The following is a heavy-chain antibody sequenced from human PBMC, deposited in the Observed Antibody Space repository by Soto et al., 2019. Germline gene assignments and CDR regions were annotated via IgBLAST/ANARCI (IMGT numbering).Heavy chain of an antibody. CDR3: VRDMQLWRLDS. Sequence: TSETLSLTCTVSGGSMISYYWSWIRQPPGRGLEWIGFIYYAGSTKYNPSLNSRVTISVDTSKNTLYLHMNSLRAEDTAVYYCVRDMQLWRLDSWGQGTLVTVSS. CDR2: IYYAGST. V-gene: IGHV4-59*08. CDR1: GGSMISYY. J-gene: IGHJ4*02. D-gene: IGHD2-15*01.